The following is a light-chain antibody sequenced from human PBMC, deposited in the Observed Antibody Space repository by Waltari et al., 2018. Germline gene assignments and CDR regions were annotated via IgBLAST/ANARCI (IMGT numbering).Light chain of an antibody. Sequence: DIQLTQFPSTLSASVGDRVTISCRASQTIMTWVAWYQQKPGEAPKILIYKASILESGVPSRFSGSGSATEFTLTISSLQPDDFATYYCQQYNGYSGTFGQGTKVEIK. V-gene: IGKV1-5*03. CDR1: QTIMTW. J-gene: IGKJ1*01. CDR3: QQYNGYSGT. CDR2: KAS.